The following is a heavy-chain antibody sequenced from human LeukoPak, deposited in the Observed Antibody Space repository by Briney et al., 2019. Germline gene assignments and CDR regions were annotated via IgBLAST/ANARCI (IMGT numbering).Heavy chain of an antibody. CDR1: GFTFSSYG. J-gene: IGHJ4*02. CDR2: ISYDGSNK. D-gene: IGHD3-10*01. Sequence: HPGGSLRLSCAASGFTFSSYGMHWVRQAPGKGLEWVAVISYDGSNKCYADSVKGRFTISRDNSKNTLYLQMNSLRAEDTAVYYCAKLPSGRQWVDYWGQGTLVTVSS. CDR3: AKLPSGRQWVDY. V-gene: IGHV3-30*18.